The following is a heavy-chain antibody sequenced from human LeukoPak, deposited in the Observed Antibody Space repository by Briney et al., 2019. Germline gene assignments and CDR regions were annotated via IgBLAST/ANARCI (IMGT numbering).Heavy chain of an antibody. D-gene: IGHD6-13*01. J-gene: IGHJ5*02. V-gene: IGHV4-59*12. CDR2: IYYSGII. CDR3: ARAYIAAGWFDP. CDR1: GASISSYY. Sequence: SETLSLTCTVSGASISSYYWSWIRQPPGKGLEWIGYIYYSGIINYNPSLKSRVTMSVDTSKNQFSLKLSSVTAADTAVYYCARAYIAAGWFDPWGQGTLVTVSS.